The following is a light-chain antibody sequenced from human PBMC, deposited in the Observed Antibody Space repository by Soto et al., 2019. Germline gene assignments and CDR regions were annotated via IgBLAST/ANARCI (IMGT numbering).Light chain of an antibody. CDR1: EGLLSTPTSRNH. CDR3: QQSYTTPPIT. J-gene: IGKJ5*01. CDR2: WAS. V-gene: IGKV4-1*01. Sequence: DSGMSQSPDSLAVSLRERATIECKSLEGLLSTPTSRNHLAWYQQKTGQPPKLLIYWASTRESGVPDRLSASGSGTNFTLVISSVQAEDVALYYCQQSYTTPPITFGQGTRLEIK.